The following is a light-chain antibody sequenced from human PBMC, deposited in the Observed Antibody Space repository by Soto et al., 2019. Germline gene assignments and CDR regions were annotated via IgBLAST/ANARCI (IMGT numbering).Light chain of an antibody. CDR3: QQYSNWPWT. Sequence: EIVMTQSPATLFGVPREKRHLSFKARQSVSSYLAWYQQTPGQAPRLLIQGASARATDVPARFSGSGSGTEFTLTISSLQSEDFAVYYCQQYSNWPWTFGQGTKVEI. V-gene: IGKV3-15*01. CDR1: QSVSSY. J-gene: IGKJ1*01. CDR2: GAS.